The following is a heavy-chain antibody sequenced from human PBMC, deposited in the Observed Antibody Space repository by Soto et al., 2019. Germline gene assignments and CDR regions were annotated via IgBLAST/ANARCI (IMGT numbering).Heavy chain of an antibody. D-gene: IGHD3-10*01. CDR3: ARGPYGSGGSPPSTVDP. V-gene: IGHV4-4*07. Sequence: QVQLQESGPGLVKPSENLSLTCTVSGGSISSYYWSWIRQPAGKGLEWIGRIYTSGSTNYNPSLKSRVTMSVHTSKNQFSLKLSSVTAADTAVYYCARGPYGSGGSPPSTVDPWGQGTLVTVSS. J-gene: IGHJ5*02. CDR1: GGSISSYY. CDR2: IYTSGST.